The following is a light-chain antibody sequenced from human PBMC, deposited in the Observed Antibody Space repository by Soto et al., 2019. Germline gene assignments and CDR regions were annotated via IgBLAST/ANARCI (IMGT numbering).Light chain of an antibody. CDR1: SSDVGGYNF. J-gene: IGLJ1*01. Sequence: QSVLTQPPSASGSPGQSVTISCTGTSSDVGGYNFVSWYQQHPGKAPKLMIFEVSKRPSGVPDRFSGSKSGNTASLTVSGLQAEDEADYYCSSYAGSNSWYVFGTGTRSPS. CDR2: EVS. V-gene: IGLV2-8*01. CDR3: SSYAGSNSWYV.